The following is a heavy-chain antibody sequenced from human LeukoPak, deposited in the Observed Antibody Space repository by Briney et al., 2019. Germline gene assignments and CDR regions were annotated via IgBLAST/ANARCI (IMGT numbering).Heavy chain of an antibody. CDR3: ARDPRIRLGELLGAFDI. J-gene: IGHJ3*02. CDR2: ISAYNGNT. Sequence: ASVTVSCRASGYTFTSYGISWVRQAPGQGLEWMGWISAYNGNTNYAQKLQGRVNITTDKSTSTAYMELRSLRSDDTAVYYCARDPRIRLGELLGAFDIWGQGTMVTVSS. V-gene: IGHV1-18*01. D-gene: IGHD3-16*01. CDR1: GYTFTSYG.